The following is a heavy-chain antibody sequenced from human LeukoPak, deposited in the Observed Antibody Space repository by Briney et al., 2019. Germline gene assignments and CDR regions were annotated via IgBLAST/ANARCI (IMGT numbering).Heavy chain of an antibody. D-gene: IGHD3-10*01. CDR3: ARQAGFGEFPYYFDY. CDR1: GYSFTSYW. J-gene: IGHJ4*02. CDR2: IYPGDSDT. V-gene: IGHV5-51*01. Sequence: GESLKISCKGSGYSFTSYWIGWVRQMPGKGLEWMGIIYPGDSDTRYSPSFQGQVTISADRSIGTAYLQWSSLKASDTAMYYCARQAGFGEFPYYFDYWGQGTLVTVSS.